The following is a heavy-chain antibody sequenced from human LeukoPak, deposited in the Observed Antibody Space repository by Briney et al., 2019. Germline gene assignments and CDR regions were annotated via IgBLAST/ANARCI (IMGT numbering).Heavy chain of an antibody. CDR2: LYWNDDK. J-gene: IGHJ4*02. Sequence: ESGPTLVNPTQTLTLTCTFSGFSLSTSGVGVGWIRQPPGKALEWLALLYWNDDKRYSPSLKSRLTITKDTSTNQVVLTMTNMDPVDTATYYCAHGDYCSGGSCYSGFDYWGQGTLVTVSS. D-gene: IGHD2-15*01. CDR1: GFSLSTSGVG. CDR3: AHGDYCSGGSCYSGFDY. V-gene: IGHV2-5*01.